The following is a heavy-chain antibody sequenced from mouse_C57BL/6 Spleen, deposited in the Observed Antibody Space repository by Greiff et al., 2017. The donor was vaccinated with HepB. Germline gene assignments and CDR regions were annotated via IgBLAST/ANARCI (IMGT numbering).Heavy chain of an antibody. CDR3: ARRGTTVVDYAVDY. Sequence: EVQVVESGGGLVQPGGSLSLSCAASGFTFTDYYMSWVRQPPGKALEWLGFIRNKANGYTTEYSASVKGRFTISRDNSQSILYLQMNALRAEDSATYYCARRGTTVVDYAVDYWGQGTSVTVSS. J-gene: IGHJ4*01. V-gene: IGHV7-3*01. D-gene: IGHD1-1*01. CDR1: GFTFTDYY. CDR2: IRNKANGYTT.